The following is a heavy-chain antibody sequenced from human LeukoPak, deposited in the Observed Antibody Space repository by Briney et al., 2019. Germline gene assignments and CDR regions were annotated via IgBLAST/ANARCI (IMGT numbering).Heavy chain of an antibody. Sequence: PGGSLRLSCAASGFTFSSYAMSWVRQAPGKGPEWVSGISGSGGNTYYADSVKGRFTISRDNAKNSLYLQMNSLRAEDTAVYYCARALWFGETFPAYWGQGTLVTVSS. J-gene: IGHJ4*02. CDR1: GFTFSSYA. D-gene: IGHD3-10*01. CDR3: ARALWFGETFPAY. CDR2: ISGSGGNT. V-gene: IGHV3-23*01.